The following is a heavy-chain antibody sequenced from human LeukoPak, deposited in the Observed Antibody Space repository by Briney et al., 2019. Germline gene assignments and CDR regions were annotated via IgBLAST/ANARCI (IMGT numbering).Heavy chain of an antibody. CDR3: ARDAFSYYYYYMDV. CDR1: GFTFSSYW. Sequence: GGSLRLSCAPSGFTFSSYWMNWVRQAPGKGLEWVANIKQYGSEKHYVDSVKGRFTISRDNAKNSLYLQMNSLRAEDTAVYYCARDAFSYYYYYMDVWGKGTTVTVSS. J-gene: IGHJ6*03. CDR2: IKQYGSEK. V-gene: IGHV3-7*01.